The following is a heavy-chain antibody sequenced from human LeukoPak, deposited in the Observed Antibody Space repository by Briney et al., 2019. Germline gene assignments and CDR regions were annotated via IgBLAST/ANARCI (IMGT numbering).Heavy chain of an antibody. J-gene: IGHJ6*03. V-gene: IGHV1-2*02. CDR3: ARVGYSSSWYTGIYYYYYYMDV. D-gene: IGHD6-13*01. CDR2: INPNSGGT. CDR1: GYTFTGYY. Sequence: ASVKVSCKASGYTFTGYYMHWVRQAPGQGLEWMGWINPNSGGTNYAQKFQGRVTMTRDTSISTAYMELSRLRSDDTAVYYCARVGYSSSWYTGIYYYYYYMDVWGKGTTVTVSS.